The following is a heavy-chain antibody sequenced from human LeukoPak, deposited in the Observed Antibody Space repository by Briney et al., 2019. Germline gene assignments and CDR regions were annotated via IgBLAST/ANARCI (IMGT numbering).Heavy chain of an antibody. J-gene: IGHJ6*03. D-gene: IGHD2-21*01. V-gene: IGHV3-30*02. CDR3: AKSDDYYYMDV. Sequence: PGGSLRLSCAASRFTFSTFGIHWVRQAPGRGLEWVAFIRYDGINKYYADSVKGRFTVSRDNSKNTLYLQMNSLRAEDTAVYYCAKSDDYYYMDVWGKGTTVTVSS. CDR1: RFTFSTFG. CDR2: IRYDGINK.